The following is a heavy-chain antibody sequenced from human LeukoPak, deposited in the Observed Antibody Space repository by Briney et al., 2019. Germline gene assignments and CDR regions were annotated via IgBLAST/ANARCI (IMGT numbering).Heavy chain of an antibody. J-gene: IGHJ4*02. CDR2: IKQDGSEK. CDR1: GFTFNNYW. CDR3: ARDDYGGTRY. D-gene: IGHD4/OR15-4a*01. Sequence: GGSLRLSCVASGFTFNNYWMSWVRQAPGKGLEWVTNIKQDGSEKYYVDSVKGRFTISRDNAKNSLYLQMNSLRAEDKAVYYCARDDYGGTRYWGQGTLVSVSS. V-gene: IGHV3-7*01.